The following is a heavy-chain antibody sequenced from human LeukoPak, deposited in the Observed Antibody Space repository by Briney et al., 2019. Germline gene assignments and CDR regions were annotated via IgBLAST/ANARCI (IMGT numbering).Heavy chain of an antibody. CDR1: GGSISSYY. Sequence: SETLSLTCTVSGGSISSYYWSWIRQPPGKGLEWIGYIYHSGSTNYNPSLKSRVTISVDTSKNQFSLNLSSVTAADTAVYFCARSVWDNYYDTSRFQYWGQGTLVTVSS. D-gene: IGHD3-22*01. CDR3: ARSVWDNYYDTSRFQY. CDR2: IYHSGST. J-gene: IGHJ1*01. V-gene: IGHV4-59*01.